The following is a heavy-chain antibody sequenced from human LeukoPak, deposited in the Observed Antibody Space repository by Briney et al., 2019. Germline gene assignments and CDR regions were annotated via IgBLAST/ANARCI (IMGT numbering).Heavy chain of an antibody. CDR1: GGTFSSYA. CDR3: ARAGYCSSTSCYAFDY. CDR2: IIPILGIA. V-gene: IGHV1-69*04. D-gene: IGHD2-2*01. J-gene: IGHJ4*02. Sequence: SVKVSCKASGGTFSSYATSWVRQAPGQGLEWMGRIIPILGIANYAQKFQGRVTITADKSTSTAYMELSSLRSEDTAVYYCARAGYCSSTSCYAFDYWGQGTLVTVSS.